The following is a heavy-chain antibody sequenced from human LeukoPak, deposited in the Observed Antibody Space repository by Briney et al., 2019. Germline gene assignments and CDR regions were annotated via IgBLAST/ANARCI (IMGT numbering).Heavy chain of an antibody. CDR2: ISGSSSGSTSII. CDR3: ARDQGLVVAGVYHYYGMDV. Sequence: GGSLRLSCEFSGIIFSTYAMNWVRQAPGKGLEWISYISGSSSGSTSIIHYADSVKGRFTISRDNAKNSLHLQMDSLSAEDTAVYYCARDQGLVVAGVYHYYGMDVWGRGTTVTVSS. J-gene: IGHJ6*02. CDR1: GIIFSTYA. V-gene: IGHV3-48*04. D-gene: IGHD6-19*01.